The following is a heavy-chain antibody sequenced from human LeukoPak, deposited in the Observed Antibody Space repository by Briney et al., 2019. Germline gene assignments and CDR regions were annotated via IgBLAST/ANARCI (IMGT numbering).Heavy chain of an antibody. Sequence: AGGSLRLSCAASGFTLSDYYMNWVRQAPGKGLEWVGYISPTTTITGYADSVKGRFTISRDNAKNSLYLQMNGLRGEDTAVYYCARVSRTTVRYWGQGTLVTVSS. CDR3: ARVSRTTVRY. CDR2: ISPTTTIT. CDR1: GFTLSDYY. V-gene: IGHV3-48*01. D-gene: IGHD4-17*01. J-gene: IGHJ4*02.